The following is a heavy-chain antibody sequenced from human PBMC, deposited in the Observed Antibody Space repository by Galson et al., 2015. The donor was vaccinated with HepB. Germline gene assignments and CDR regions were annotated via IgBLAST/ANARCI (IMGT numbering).Heavy chain of an antibody. J-gene: IGHJ6*03. CDR3: ASDASGVIPTAISYMDV. CDR2: IWYDGSKE. Sequence: SLRLSCAASGFTFSSYAMHWVRQAPGKGLEWVAVIWYDGSKEYYADSVKGRFIISRDNSKNTLYVQMNSLRAEDTAVYYCASDASGVIPTAISYMDVWGKGTTVTVSS. V-gene: IGHV3-33*01. CDR1: GFTFSSYA. D-gene: IGHD2-2*01.